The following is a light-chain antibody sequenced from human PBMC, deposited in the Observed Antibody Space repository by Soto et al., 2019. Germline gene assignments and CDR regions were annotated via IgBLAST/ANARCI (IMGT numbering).Light chain of an antibody. V-gene: IGKV1-5*01. CDR1: QTISSW. CDR3: QQYNSYPWT. Sequence: ASLGDRVTITCRASQTISSWLAWYQQKPGKAPKLLIYDVSSLESGVPSRFSGGGSGTEFTLAISSLQPDDFATYYCQQYNSYPWTFGQGTKVDIK. J-gene: IGKJ1*01. CDR2: DVS.